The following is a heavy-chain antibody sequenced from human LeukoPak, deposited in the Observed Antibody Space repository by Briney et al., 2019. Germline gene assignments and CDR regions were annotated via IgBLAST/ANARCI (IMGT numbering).Heavy chain of an antibody. CDR2: IYTSGST. Sequence: SETLSLTCTVSGGSVSSYYWSWIRQPAGKGLEWIGRIYTSGSTNYNASLKSRVSMSVDTTKNQFSLKLSSVTAADTAVFYCARENSGSYREFDYWGQGTLVTVSS. CDR3: ARENSGSYREFDY. CDR1: GGSVSSYY. V-gene: IGHV4-4*07. J-gene: IGHJ4*02. D-gene: IGHD1-26*01.